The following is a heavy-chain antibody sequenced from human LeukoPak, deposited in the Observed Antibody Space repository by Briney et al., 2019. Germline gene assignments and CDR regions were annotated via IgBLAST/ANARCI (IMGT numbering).Heavy chain of an antibody. V-gene: IGHV3-23*01. D-gene: IGHD2-15*01. CDR1: GFTFSTFA. CDR3: AARPGEVAVPFDY. CDR2: ISGSGGIT. J-gene: IGHJ4*02. Sequence: GGSLRLSCAASGFTFSTFAMTWVREAPGKGLEWVSLISGSGGITYYADSVNGRFTISRDNSKDTLYLQMHSLRAEDTAVYYCAARPGEVAVPFDYWGQGTLVTVSS.